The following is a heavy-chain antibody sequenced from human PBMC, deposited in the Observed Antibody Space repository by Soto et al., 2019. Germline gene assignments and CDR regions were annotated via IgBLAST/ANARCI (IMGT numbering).Heavy chain of an antibody. V-gene: IGHV4-39*02. J-gene: IGHJ4*02. Sequence: SETLSLTCTVSGASISSNYYYWSWKRQRPGKGREGIRSICESGTTHSTPSLRGRISISVATSKNVFSLNLSPLTAADTAMYYCASGGGCLRLDRGYWGQGTLVTGSS. CDR1: GASISSNYYY. D-gene: IGHD3-16*01. CDR3: ASGGGCLRLDRGY. CDR2: ICESGTT.